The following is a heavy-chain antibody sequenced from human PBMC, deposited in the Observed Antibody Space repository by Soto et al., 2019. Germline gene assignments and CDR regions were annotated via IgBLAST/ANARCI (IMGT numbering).Heavy chain of an antibody. D-gene: IGHD3-16*01. CDR3: AGEFPYYESSDSYFDY. V-gene: IGHV6-1*01. Sequence: PSQTLSLTCAISGDSVSGNSAAWNWIRQSPSRGLEWLGRTYYRSKWYNDYAVSVKSRITVTPDTSKNQFSLHLNSVTPEDTAVYYCAGEFPYYESSDSYFDYRGQGALVTVSS. J-gene: IGHJ4*02. CDR1: GDSVSGNSAA. CDR2: TYYRSKWYN.